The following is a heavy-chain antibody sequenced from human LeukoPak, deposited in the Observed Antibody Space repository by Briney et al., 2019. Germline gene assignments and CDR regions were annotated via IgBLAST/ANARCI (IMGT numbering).Heavy chain of an antibody. J-gene: IGHJ3*02. D-gene: IGHD4-17*01. CDR1: GFTFSSYW. V-gene: IGHV3-7*01. Sequence: GGSLRLSCAASGFTFSSYWMSWVRQAPGKGLEWVANIKQDGSEKYYVDSVKGRFTISRDNAKNSLYLQMNSLRAEDTAVYYCARDWGDYGDYPAFDIWGQGTMVTVSS. CDR2: IKQDGSEK. CDR3: ARDWGDYGDYPAFDI.